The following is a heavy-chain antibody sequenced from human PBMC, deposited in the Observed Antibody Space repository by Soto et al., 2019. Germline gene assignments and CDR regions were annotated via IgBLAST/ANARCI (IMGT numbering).Heavy chain of an antibody. J-gene: IGHJ6*02. Sequence: GGSLRLSCAGSGFPFSSYAMSWVRQAPEKGLEWVSALSDSGVSPYYADSVKGRFTISRDNSKNTLYLQMDSLRVEDTALYYCAKMTSGCCGRNDGMDVWAQGTTVPVSS. CDR2: LSDSGVSP. CDR3: AKMTSGCCGRNDGMDV. V-gene: IGHV3-23*01. CDR1: GFPFSSYA. D-gene: IGHD2-15*01.